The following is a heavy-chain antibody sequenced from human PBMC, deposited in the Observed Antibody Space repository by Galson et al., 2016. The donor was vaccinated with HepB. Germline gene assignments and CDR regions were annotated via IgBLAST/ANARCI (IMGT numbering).Heavy chain of an antibody. CDR1: GDSVYSSTSA. V-gene: IGHV6-1*01. CDR3: ARRRSTGSSFDI. Sequence: CAISGDSVYSSTSAWNWIRQSPSRGLEWLGRTYYRSKWYSEYEGSVKSRITVSPDTSKNQFSLQLRSLTPEDTAVYYCARRRSTGSSFDIWGQGTRVTVSS. CDR2: TYYRSKWYS. J-gene: IGHJ3*02. D-gene: IGHD6-19*01.